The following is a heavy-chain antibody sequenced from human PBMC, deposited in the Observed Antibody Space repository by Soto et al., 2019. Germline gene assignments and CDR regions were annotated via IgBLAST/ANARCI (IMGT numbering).Heavy chain of an antibody. J-gene: IGHJ4*02. V-gene: IGHV3-74*01. D-gene: IGHD1-1*01. CDR2: INIGGSAA. Sequence: EVQLVESGGGLVQPGGSLRLSCAASGFTFSNYWMHWVRLPPGKGLLLVSRINIGGSAANYAGSVEGRFTVSRDDAKNTMYLQMNSLRDDDTAVYYCVRGTNDGYGIEYWGQGAPVTVSS. CDR1: GFTFSNYW. CDR3: VRGTNDGYGIEY.